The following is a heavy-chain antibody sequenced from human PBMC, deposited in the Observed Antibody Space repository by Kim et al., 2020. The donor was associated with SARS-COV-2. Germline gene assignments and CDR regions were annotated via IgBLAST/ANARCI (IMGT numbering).Heavy chain of an antibody. J-gene: IGHJ4*02. CDR3: AKEPDYVWGSYRSGGVDY. V-gene: IGHV3-23*01. D-gene: IGHD3-16*02. Sequence: KGRFTISRDNSKNTLYLQMNSLRAEDTAVYYCAKEPDYVWGSYRSGGVDYWGQGTLVTVSS.